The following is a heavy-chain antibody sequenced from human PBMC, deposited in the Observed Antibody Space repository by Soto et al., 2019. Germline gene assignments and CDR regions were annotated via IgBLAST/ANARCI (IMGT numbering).Heavy chain of an antibody. CDR1: GGSFSGYY. CDR2: INHSGST. V-gene: IGHV4-34*01. D-gene: IGHD3-22*01. J-gene: IGHJ5*02. Sequence: SETLSLTCAVYGGSFSGYYWSWIRQPPGKGLEWIGEINHSGSTNYNPSLKSRVTISVDTSKNQFSLKLSSVTAADTAVYYCARVGYYDSSGYNANWFDPWGQGTLVTVSS. CDR3: ARVGYYDSSGYNANWFDP.